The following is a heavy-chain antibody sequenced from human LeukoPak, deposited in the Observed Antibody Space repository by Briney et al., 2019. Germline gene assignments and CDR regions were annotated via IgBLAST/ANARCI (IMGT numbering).Heavy chain of an antibody. CDR1: GGSISSYY. V-gene: IGHV4-59*01. D-gene: IGHD5-18*01. Sequence: SETLSLTCTVSGGSISSYYWSWIRQPPGKGLEWIGYIYNSGSTNYNPSLKSRVTISVDTSKNQFSLKLSSVTAADTAVYYCPRDDSYGSYYFDYWGQGTLVTVSS. CDR3: PRDDSYGSYYFDY. J-gene: IGHJ4*02. CDR2: IYNSGST.